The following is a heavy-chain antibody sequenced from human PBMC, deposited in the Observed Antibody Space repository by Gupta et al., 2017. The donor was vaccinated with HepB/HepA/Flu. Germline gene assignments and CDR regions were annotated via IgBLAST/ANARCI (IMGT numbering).Heavy chain of an antibody. J-gene: IGHJ5*01. D-gene: IGHD1-7*01. CDR2: ISFDGSET. Sequence: GMHWVRQTPGKGLEWVAVISFDGSETYYADSVKGRFTISRSNSMNTLYLQMNDLRAEDTALYYCARDLSLGTTFPWFDSWGQGTLVTVS. CDR1: G. CDR3: ARDLSLGTTFPWFDS. V-gene: IGHV3-33*01.